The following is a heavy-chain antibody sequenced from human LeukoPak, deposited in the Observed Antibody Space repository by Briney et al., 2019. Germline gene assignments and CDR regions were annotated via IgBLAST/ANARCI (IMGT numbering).Heavy chain of an antibody. V-gene: IGHV3-23*01. Sequence: EGSLRLSCAASGFSFRDYTMSWVRQAPGKGLEWISAISASGDKTYFADSVKGRFTISRANSKGTLYLQMNSLRAEDTALYYCARDFYDSTGYHYDYWGQGTLVTVSS. CDR3: ARDFYDSTGYHYDY. D-gene: IGHD3-22*01. J-gene: IGHJ4*02. CDR1: GFSFRDYT. CDR2: ISASGDKT.